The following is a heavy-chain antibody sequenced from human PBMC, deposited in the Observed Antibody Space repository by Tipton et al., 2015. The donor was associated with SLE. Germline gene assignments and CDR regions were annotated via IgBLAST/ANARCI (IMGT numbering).Heavy chain of an antibody. D-gene: IGHD6-13*01. CDR1: GFTFSSYA. CDR3: AREVIPGSSWGVFDY. V-gene: IGHV3-30-3*01. J-gene: IGHJ4*02. Sequence: SLRLSCAASGFTFSSYAMHWVRQAPGKGLEWVAVISYDGSNKYYADSVKGRFTISRDNSKNTLYLQMNSLRAEDTAVYYCAREVIPGSSWGVFDYWGQGTLVTVSS. CDR2: ISYDGSNK.